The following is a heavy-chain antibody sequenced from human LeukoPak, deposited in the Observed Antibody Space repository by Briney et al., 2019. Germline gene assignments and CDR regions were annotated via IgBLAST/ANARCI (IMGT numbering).Heavy chain of an antibody. CDR1: GGSISSGDYY. Sequence: SQTLSLTCTVSGGSISSGDYYWSWLRQPPGKGLEWIVYIYYSGSTYYNPSLKSRVTISVDTSKNQFSLKLSSVTAADTAVYYCARVRAMVRGVINPNFDYGGQGTLVTVSS. J-gene: IGHJ4*02. V-gene: IGHV4-30-4*01. CDR3: ARVRAMVRGVINPNFDY. D-gene: IGHD3-10*01. CDR2: IYYSGST.